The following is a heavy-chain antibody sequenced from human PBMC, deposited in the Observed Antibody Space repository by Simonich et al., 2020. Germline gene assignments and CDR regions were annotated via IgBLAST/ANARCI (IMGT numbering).Heavy chain of an antibody. CDR2: INAYNGNT. CDR3: ARSTTGTTAFDI. Sequence: QVQLVQSGAEVKKPGASVKVSCKASGYTFTSYGISWVRQAPGQGLEWKGWINAYNGNTNDSQKLQGRVTMTTDTTTSTAYMELRSLRSDDTAVYYCARSTTGTTAFDIWGQGTMVTVSS. V-gene: IGHV1-18*01. CDR1: GYTFTSYG. D-gene: IGHD1-1*01. J-gene: IGHJ3*02.